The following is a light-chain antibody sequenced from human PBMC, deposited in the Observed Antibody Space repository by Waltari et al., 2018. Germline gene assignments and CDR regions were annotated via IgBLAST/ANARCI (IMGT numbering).Light chain of an antibody. J-gene: IGKJ2*03. CDR3: QQYNNWPSPYS. Sequence: EIGMTQSPATQSVSPGERATLSCRASQSVSRNLAWYQQKRGQPPRLLIFGASTRATDIPARFSGSGSGTEFTLTISSLQSEDFAIYYCQQYNNWPSPYSFGQGTKLEIK. CDR1: QSVSRN. V-gene: IGKV3-15*01. CDR2: GAS.